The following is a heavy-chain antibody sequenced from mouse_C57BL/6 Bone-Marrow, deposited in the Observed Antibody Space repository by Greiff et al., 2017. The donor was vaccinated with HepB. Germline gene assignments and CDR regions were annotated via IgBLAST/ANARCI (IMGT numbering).Heavy chain of an antibody. J-gene: IGHJ2*01. CDR1: GYTFTDYE. CDR2: IDPETGGT. V-gene: IGHV1-15*01. D-gene: IGHD1-1*01. Sequence: SGAELVRPGASVTLSCKASGYTFTDYEMHWVKQTPVHGLEWIGAIDPETGGTAYNQKFKGKAILTADKSSSTAYMELRSLTSEDSAVYYCTRPHYYGSSPFDYWGQGTTLTVSS. CDR3: TRPHYYGSSPFDY.